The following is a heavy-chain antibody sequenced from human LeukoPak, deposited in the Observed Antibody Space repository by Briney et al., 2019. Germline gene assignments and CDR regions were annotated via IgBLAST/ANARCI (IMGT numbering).Heavy chain of an antibody. V-gene: IGHV4-34*01. Sequence: KPSETLSLTCAVYGGSFSGYYWSWIRQPPGKGLEWIGEINHSGSTNYNPSLKSRVTISVDKSKNQFSLKLSSVTAADTAVYYCARDTPMRPVWFGEFYAFDIWGQGTMVTVSS. CDR3: ARDTPMRPVWFGEFYAFDI. CDR1: GGSFSGYY. D-gene: IGHD3-10*01. CDR2: INHSGST. J-gene: IGHJ3*02.